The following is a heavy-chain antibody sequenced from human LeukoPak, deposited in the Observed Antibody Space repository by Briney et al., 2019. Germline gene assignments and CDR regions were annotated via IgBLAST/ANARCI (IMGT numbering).Heavy chain of an antibody. CDR3: ARKGDSSGYYDY. D-gene: IGHD3-22*01. Sequence: NPSETLSLTCTVSGYSISSGYYWGWIRQPPGKGLEWIGSIYHSGSTYYNPSLKSRVTISVDTSKNQFSLKLSSVTAADTGVYYCARKGDSSGYYDYWGQGTLVTVSS. CDR2: IYHSGST. CDR1: GYSISSGYY. V-gene: IGHV4-38-2*02. J-gene: IGHJ4*02.